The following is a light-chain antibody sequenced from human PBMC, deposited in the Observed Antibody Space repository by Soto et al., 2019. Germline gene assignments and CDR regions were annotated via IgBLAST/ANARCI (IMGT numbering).Light chain of an antibody. CDR1: SSDVGAYNY. V-gene: IGLV2-14*03. Sequence: QSVLTQPASVSGSPGQSITISCTGASSDVGAYNYVSWYQQHPGKAPRLMIYDVNNRPSGVSTRFSGSKSGNTASLTVSGLQTEDEADYYCSSYAGSYTVVFGGGTKLTVL. CDR2: DVN. CDR3: SSYAGSYTVV. J-gene: IGLJ2*01.